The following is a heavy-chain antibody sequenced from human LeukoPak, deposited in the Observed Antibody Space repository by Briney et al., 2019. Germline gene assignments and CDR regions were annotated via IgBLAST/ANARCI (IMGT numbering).Heavy chain of an antibody. CDR3: ARVYDFWSGYYFDH. CDR1: GFIFNQYH. Sequence: GGSLRLSCSATGFIFNQYHMTWIRQAPGKGLECVSCISTGGGDTYYADSVKGRFIISRDNTKNSVSLQMNDLKVEDTAVYYCARVYDFWSGYYFDHWGQGALLTVS. D-gene: IGHD3-3*01. J-gene: IGHJ4*02. CDR2: ISTGGGDT. V-gene: IGHV3-11*04.